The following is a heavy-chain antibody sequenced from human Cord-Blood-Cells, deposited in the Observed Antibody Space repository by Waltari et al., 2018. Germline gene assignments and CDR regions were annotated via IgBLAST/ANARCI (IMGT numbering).Heavy chain of an antibody. J-gene: IGHJ4*02. V-gene: IGHV1-2*02. CDR2: INPNSGGT. CDR1: GYTFTGYY. Sequence: QVQLVQSGAEVKKPGASVKVSCKASGYTFTGYYRHWVRQAPGQGLEWMGWINPNSGGTNYAQKFQGRVTMTRDTSISTAYMELSRLRSDDTAVYYCAQVLYSSSWYGGFDYWAREPWSPSPQ. CDR3: AQVLYSSSWYGGFDY. D-gene: IGHD6-13*01.